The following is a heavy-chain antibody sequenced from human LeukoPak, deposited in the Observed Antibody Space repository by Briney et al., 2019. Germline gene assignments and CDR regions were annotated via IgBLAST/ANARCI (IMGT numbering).Heavy chain of an antibody. D-gene: IGHD3-10*02. V-gene: IGHV3-21*01. CDR2: ISTSSSYI. CDR3: ARGTMFPYYFDY. CDR1: GFTFSSYS. Sequence: EGTLRLSCAASGFTFSSYSMTWVRQAPGKGLEWVSFISTSSSYIYYADSVKGRFIISRDNAKTSLSLQMNSLRAEDTAVYYCARGTMFPYYFDYWGQGTLVTVSS. J-gene: IGHJ4*02.